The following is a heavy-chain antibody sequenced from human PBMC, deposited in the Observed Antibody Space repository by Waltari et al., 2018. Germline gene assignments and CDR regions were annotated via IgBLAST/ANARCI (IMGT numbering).Heavy chain of an antibody. D-gene: IGHD3-16*01. CDR2: VSTDGSST. Sequence: EVQLVESGGGLVQPGGSLRLACAAPGFTFSSYWMHWVRHDPGEGLGWVSGVSTDGSSTSYAASVMGRFSISRDNAKNTLYLQMNSLRAEDTAVYYCVRDFLHGGSWGQGTLVTVSS. J-gene: IGHJ5*02. V-gene: IGHV3-74*01. CDR1: GFTFSSYW. CDR3: VRDFLHGGS.